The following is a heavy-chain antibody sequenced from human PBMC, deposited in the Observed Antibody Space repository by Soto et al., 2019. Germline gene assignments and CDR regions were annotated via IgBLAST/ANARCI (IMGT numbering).Heavy chain of an antibody. D-gene: IGHD6-19*01. CDR1: DFTLSNAW. CDR2: VKTKSEGDTT. V-gene: IGHV3-15*07. J-gene: IGHJ5*02. CDR3: TADTSYSSGWSHYH. Sequence: EVHLVESGGGLVKPGGSLRLSCAASDFTLSNAWMNWVRQGPGKGLEWVARVKTKSEGDTTDYAASVKGRFIISRDDSENTLYLQMPSLKTENTGVYYCTADTSYSSGWSHYHWGQGTLVTVSS.